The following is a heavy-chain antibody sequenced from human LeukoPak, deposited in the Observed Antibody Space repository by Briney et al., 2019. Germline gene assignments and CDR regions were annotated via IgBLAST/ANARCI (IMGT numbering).Heavy chain of an antibody. CDR3: AKAPRYDILTGFNWFDP. Sequence: PGGSLRLSCAASGFTFSSYAISWVRQAPGKGLEWVSAISGSGGSTYYADSVKGRSTISRDNSKNTLYLQMNSLRAEDTAVYYCAKAPRYDILTGFNWFDPWGQGTMVTVSS. D-gene: IGHD3-9*01. CDR1: GFTFSSYA. CDR2: ISGSGGST. J-gene: IGHJ5*02. V-gene: IGHV3-23*01.